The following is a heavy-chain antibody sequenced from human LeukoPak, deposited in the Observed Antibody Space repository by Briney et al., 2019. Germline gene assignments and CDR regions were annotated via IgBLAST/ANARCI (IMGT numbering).Heavy chain of an antibody. CDR2: IKEGGSEK. V-gene: IGHV3-7*01. Sequence: PGGSLRLSCAASGFTFSSYWMSWVRQAPGKGLEWVANIKEGGSEKYYVDSVKGRFTISRDNAENSLYLQMNSLRAEDMAVYYCARVTGRNYYFDSWGQGTLVTVSP. CDR1: GFTFSSYW. CDR3: ARVTGRNYYFDS. J-gene: IGHJ4*02. D-gene: IGHD5-24*01.